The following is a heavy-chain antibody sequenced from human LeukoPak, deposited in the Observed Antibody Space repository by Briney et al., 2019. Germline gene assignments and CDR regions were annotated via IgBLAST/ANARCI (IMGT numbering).Heavy chain of an antibody. J-gene: IGHJ5*02. V-gene: IGHV4-4*07. CDR2: IYNSGST. CDR3: ARDRGSGSEGFDP. CDR1: GGSISSFY. D-gene: IGHD3-10*01. Sequence: SGTLPLTCTVSGGSISSFYWSWIRQPAGKGLEWIGRIYNSGSTNYNPSLKSRVTMSLDTSKNQVSLKLSSVTAADTAVYYCARDRGSGSEGFDPWGQGTLVTVSS.